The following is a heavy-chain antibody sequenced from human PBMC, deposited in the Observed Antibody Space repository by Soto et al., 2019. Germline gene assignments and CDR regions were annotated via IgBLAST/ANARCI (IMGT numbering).Heavy chain of an antibody. CDR2: INPSGGST. D-gene: IGHD5-12*01. CDR3: AREEVSGGYNYDYYYYGMDV. V-gene: IGHV1-46*01. Sequence: ASVKVSCKASGYTFTSYYMHWVRQAPGQGLEWMGIINPSGGSTSYAQKFQGRVTMTRDTSTSTVYMELSSLRSEDTAVYYCAREEVSGGYNYDYYYYGMDVWGQGTTVTVSS. CDR1: GYTFTSYY. J-gene: IGHJ6*02.